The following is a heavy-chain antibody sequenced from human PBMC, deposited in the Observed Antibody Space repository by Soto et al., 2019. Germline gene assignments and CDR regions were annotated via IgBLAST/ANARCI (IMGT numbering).Heavy chain of an antibody. J-gene: IGHJ4*02. CDR2: ISGSGGNT. D-gene: IGHD6-13*01. CDR1: GFTFSNFA. Sequence: EVQLLESGGNLVQPGGSLRLSCAASGFTFSNFATSWVRQAPGKGLEWVSTISGSGGNTWYADSAKGRFTISKDTSKNTLYREMNRLRAEDTAVYYCAKTLYGSSRYFDSWGQGTLVTVSS. CDR3: AKTLYGSSRYFDS. V-gene: IGHV3-23*01.